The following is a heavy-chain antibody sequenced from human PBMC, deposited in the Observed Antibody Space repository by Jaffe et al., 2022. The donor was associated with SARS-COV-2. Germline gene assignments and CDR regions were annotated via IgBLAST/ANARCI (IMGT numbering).Heavy chain of an antibody. CDR2: ISGSGGST. V-gene: IGHV3-23*01. D-gene: IGHD5-18*01. Sequence: EVQLLESGGGLVQPGGSLRLSCAASGFTFSSYAMSWVRQAPGKGLEWVSAISGSGGSTYYADSVKGRFTISRDNSKNTLYLQMNSLRAEDTAVYYCAKDLFGWGEGVDTAMVFDYWGQGTLVTVSS. CDR1: GFTFSSYA. CDR3: AKDLFGWGEGVDTAMVFDY. J-gene: IGHJ4*02.